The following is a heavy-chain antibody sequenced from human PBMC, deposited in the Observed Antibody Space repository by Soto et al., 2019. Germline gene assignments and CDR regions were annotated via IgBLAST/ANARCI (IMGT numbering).Heavy chain of an antibody. D-gene: IGHD4-4*01. Sequence: EVQLVESGGGLVQPGGSLRLSCAASGFTFSDHYMDWVRQAPGKGLEWVGRTRNKANSYTTEYAASVKGRFTTSRDDSKNSLYLQMNSLKTEDTAVYYCTKVGRGENRATKVYGWYFDLWGRGALVTVSS. CDR3: TKVGRGENRATKVYGWYFDL. J-gene: IGHJ2*01. V-gene: IGHV3-72*01. CDR2: TRNKANSYTT. CDR1: GFTFSDHY.